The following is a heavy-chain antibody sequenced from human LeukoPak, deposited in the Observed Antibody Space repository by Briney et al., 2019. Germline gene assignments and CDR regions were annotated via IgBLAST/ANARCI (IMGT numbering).Heavy chain of an antibody. D-gene: IGHD2-15*01. CDR3: ARDVVVAATPGNWFDP. Sequence: PGGSLRLSCAASGFTFSSYSMNRVRQAPGKGLEWVSSISSSSSYIYYADSVKGRFTISRDNAKNSLYLQMNSLRAEDTAVYYCARDVVVAATPGNWFDPWGQGTLVTVSS. V-gene: IGHV3-21*01. CDR1: GFTFSSYS. J-gene: IGHJ5*02. CDR2: ISSSSSYI.